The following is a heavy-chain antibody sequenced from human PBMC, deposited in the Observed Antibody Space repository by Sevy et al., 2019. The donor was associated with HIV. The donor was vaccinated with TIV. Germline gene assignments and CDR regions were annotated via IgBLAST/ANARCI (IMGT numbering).Heavy chain of an antibody. CDR2: IIPIFGTA. D-gene: IGHD3-3*01. CDR3: ARDGVYDFWSGYKTYYYYGMDV. V-gene: IGHV1-69*13. J-gene: IGHJ6*02. Sequence: ASVKVSCKASGGTFSSYAISWVRQAPGQGLEWMGGIIPIFGTANYAQKFQGRVTITADESTSTAYMELSSLRSEDTAGYYCARDGVYDFWSGYKTYYYYGMDVWGQGTTVTVSS. CDR1: GGTFSSYA.